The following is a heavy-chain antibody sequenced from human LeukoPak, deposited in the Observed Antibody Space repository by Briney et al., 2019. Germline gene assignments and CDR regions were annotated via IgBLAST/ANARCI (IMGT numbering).Heavy chain of an antibody. J-gene: IGHJ3*02. CDR3: ARLARSGYYLGAFDI. D-gene: IGHD3-22*01. Sequence: GGSLRLSCAASGFTFSSYSMNWVRQAPGKGLEWVSSISSSSSYIYYADSVKGRFTISRDNAKNSLYLQMNSLRAEDTAVYYCARLARSGYYLGAFDIWGQGTMVTVSS. V-gene: IGHV3-21*01. CDR2: ISSSSSYI. CDR1: GFTFSSYS.